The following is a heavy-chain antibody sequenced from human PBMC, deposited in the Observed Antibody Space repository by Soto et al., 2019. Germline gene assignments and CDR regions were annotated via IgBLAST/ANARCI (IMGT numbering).Heavy chain of an antibody. D-gene: IGHD2-8*02. Sequence: SVKVSCKASGGTFSSYTISWVRQAPGQGLEWMGRIIPIFGTANYAQKFQGRVTITADESTSTAYMELSSLRSEDTAVYYCARERTGSLRRNGMDVWGQGTTVTVSS. CDR3: ARERTGSLRRNGMDV. V-gene: IGHV1-69*13. J-gene: IGHJ6*02. CDR2: IIPIFGTA. CDR1: GGTFSSYT.